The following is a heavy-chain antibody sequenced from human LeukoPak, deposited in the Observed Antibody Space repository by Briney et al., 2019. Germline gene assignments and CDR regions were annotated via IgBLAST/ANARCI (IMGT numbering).Heavy chain of an antibody. D-gene: IGHD3-10*01. Sequence: SETLSVTCAVYGGSFSGYYWSWIRQPPGKGLEWIGEINHSGSTNYNPSLKSRVTISVDTSKNQFSLKLSSVTAADTAVYYCARGVGTMVRGVTSGMDVWGQGTTVTVSS. CDR1: GGSFSGYY. J-gene: IGHJ6*02. V-gene: IGHV4-34*01. CDR2: INHSGST. CDR3: ARGVGTMVRGVTSGMDV.